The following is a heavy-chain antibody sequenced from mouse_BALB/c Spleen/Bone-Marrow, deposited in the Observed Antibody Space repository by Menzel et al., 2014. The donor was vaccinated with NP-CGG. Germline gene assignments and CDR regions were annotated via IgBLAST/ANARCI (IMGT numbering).Heavy chain of an antibody. CDR2: FDPANGNT. V-gene: IGHV14-3*02. CDR3: ASYRYGWYFDV. CDR1: GFNIKDTY. D-gene: IGHD2-14*01. J-gene: IGHJ1*01. Sequence: EVHLVESGAELVKPGASVKLSCTASGFNIKDTYMHWVKQRPEQGLEWIGRFDPANGNTKYDPKFQGKATITADTSSNTTYLQLSSLTSEDTAVYYCASYRYGWYFDVWGAGTTVTVSS.